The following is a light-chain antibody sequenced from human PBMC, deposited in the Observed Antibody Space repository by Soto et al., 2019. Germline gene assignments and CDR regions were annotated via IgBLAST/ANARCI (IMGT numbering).Light chain of an antibody. J-gene: IGKJ1*01. CDR1: QSVSSSY. Sequence: EIVLTQSPGTLSLSPGERATLSCRASQSVSSSYLAWYQQKPGQAPRLLIYGASSRATGIPDRFSRSGSGTDLTLTIGRLELEDFAVYYCQQYGSSPWTFGQGTKVEIK. V-gene: IGKV3-20*01. CDR3: QQYGSSPWT. CDR2: GAS.